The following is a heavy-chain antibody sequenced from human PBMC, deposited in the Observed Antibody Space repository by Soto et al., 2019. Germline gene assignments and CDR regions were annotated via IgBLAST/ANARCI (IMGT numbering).Heavy chain of an antibody. V-gene: IGHV4-59*08. D-gene: IGHD5-18*01. CDR1: AGSISSYY. CDR3: ARRSGYSYGTYN. CDR2: IYYSGST. J-gene: IGHJ4*02. Sequence: SETLSLTCTVSAGSISSYYWSWIRQPPGKGLEWIGYIYYSGSTNYNPSLKSRVTISVDTSKNQFSLKLSSVTAADTAVYYCARRSGYSYGTYNWGQGTLVTVSS.